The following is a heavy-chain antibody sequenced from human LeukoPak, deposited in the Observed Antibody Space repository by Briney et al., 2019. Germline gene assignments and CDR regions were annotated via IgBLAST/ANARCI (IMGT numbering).Heavy chain of an antibody. V-gene: IGHV4-59*08. D-gene: IGHD4-23*01. CDR2: IYYIGST. CDR1: GGSISSYY. CDR3: ARWGRSATVVTPLDYYGMDV. Sequence: SETLSLTCTVSGGSISSYYWSWSRQPPGKGLEWIGYIYYIGSTNYNPSLKSRVIISVDTSKNQFSLKLSSVTAADTAVYYCARWGRSATVVTPLDYYGMDVWGQGTTVTVSS. J-gene: IGHJ6*02.